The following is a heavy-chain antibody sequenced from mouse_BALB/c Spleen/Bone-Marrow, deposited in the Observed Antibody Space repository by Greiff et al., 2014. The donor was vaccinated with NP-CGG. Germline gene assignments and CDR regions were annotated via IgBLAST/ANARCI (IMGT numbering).Heavy chain of an antibody. V-gene: IGHV1-14*01. J-gene: IGHJ3*01. CDR1: VYTFTSYV. CDR3: ARDSDYDWFPY. D-gene: IGHD2-4*01. Sequence: EVQLQQSGPELVKPGASVKMSCKASVYTFTSYVMHWVKQKPGQGLEWIGHINPYNDGTKYNENFKGKATLTSDKSSSTAYMELSSLTSEDSAVYYCARDSDYDWFPYWGQGSLVTVSA. CDR2: INPYNDGT.